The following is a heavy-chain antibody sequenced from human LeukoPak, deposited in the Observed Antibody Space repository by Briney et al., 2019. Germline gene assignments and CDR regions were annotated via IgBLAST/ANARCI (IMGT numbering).Heavy chain of an antibody. D-gene: IGHD2-15*01. CDR2: MKLDGSEE. CDR3: ARWARYCSSGSCYSWFDP. CDR1: GFTFRSYW. V-gene: IGHV3-7*01. Sequence: GGYLRLSCAASGFTFRSYWMSWVRQAPGKGLEWVANMKLDGSEEYYVDSVKGRFTISSDNAKNSLYLQMNSLRVDDTAVYYCARWARYCSSGSCYSWFDPWGQGTLVTVSS. J-gene: IGHJ5*02.